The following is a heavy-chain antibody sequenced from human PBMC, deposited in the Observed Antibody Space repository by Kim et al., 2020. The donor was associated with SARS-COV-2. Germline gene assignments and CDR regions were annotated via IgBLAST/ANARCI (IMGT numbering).Heavy chain of an antibody. Sequence: GKNYAQKFQGRVTMTRDTSISTAYMELSRLRSDDTAVYYCARCRLWTPIDFWGQGTLVTVSS. CDR3: ARCRLWTPIDF. CDR2: GK. J-gene: IGHJ4*02. D-gene: IGHD2-8*01. V-gene: IGHV1-2*02.